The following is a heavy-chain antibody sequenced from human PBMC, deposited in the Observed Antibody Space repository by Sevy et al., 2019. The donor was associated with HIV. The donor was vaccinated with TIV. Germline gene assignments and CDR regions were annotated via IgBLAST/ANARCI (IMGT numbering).Heavy chain of an antibody. D-gene: IGHD3-16*01. CDR2: IQYDGSNK. CDR1: GFSFSSYG. Sequence: GGSLRLSCAASGFSFSSYGMHWVRQAPGKGLEWMSYIQYDGSNKDYADSVKGRFTISRDNSKNTLYLQMNSLRVEETVVFYGVKEGGGGGGDHWGQGTLVTVSS. V-gene: IGHV3-30*02. CDR3: VKEGGGGGGDH. J-gene: IGHJ4*02.